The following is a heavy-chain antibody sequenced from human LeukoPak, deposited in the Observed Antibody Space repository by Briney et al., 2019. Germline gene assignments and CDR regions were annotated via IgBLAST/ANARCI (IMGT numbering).Heavy chain of an antibody. V-gene: IGHV3-7*01. D-gene: IGHD5-12*01. Sequence: GGSLRLSCAASGFTFNNYWMTWVRQAPGKGLEWVANIKQDGSEKCYVDSVKGRFTISRDNAKNSLYLQMNSLRPEDTAVYYCSRDRLGGLDLWGQGTLVTVSS. CDR1: GFTFNNYW. CDR3: SRDRLGGLDL. J-gene: IGHJ5*02. CDR2: IKQDGSEK.